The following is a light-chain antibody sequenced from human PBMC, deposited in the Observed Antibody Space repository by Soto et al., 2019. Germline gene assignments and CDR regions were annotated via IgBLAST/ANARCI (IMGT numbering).Light chain of an antibody. CDR1: SSDVGRYNY. CDR3: GSYAGSNIMI. V-gene: IGLV2-8*01. CDR2: EVT. J-gene: IGLJ2*01. Sequence: QSAVTQPPSASGSPGQSVTISCTGTSSDVGRYNYVSWYQQHPGKAPKLMIYEVTKRPSGVPDRFSGSKSGNTASLTVSGLQAEDEATYFCGSYAGSNIMIFGGGTKLTVL.